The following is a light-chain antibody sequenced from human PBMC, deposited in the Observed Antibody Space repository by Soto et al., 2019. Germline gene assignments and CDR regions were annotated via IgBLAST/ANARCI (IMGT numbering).Light chain of an antibody. CDR2: DAS. Sequence: DIQMTQSPSTLSASVGDRATITCRASQTISSWLAWYQQKPGKAPSLLIYDASTWDRGVPSRFSGPGSGTEFTLTIDRLQPDDFATYYCQHYNSYSEAFGQGTKVDIK. J-gene: IGKJ1*01. CDR1: QTISSW. CDR3: QHYNSYSEA. V-gene: IGKV1-5*01.